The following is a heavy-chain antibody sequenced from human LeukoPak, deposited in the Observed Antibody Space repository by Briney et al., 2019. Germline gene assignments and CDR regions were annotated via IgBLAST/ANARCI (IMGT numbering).Heavy chain of an antibody. CDR2: IYPGDSDT. CDR1: GYSFTSYL. Sequence: GESLKISCKGSGYSFTSYLIGWVRPMPGKGLELMGIIYPGDSDTRYSPSFQGQATISADKSISTDYLQWSSLQASDTAMYYCATAKAVARPSGAFDIWGRGTMVTVSS. D-gene: IGHD6-19*01. CDR3: ATAKAVARPSGAFDI. J-gene: IGHJ3*02. V-gene: IGHV5-51*01.